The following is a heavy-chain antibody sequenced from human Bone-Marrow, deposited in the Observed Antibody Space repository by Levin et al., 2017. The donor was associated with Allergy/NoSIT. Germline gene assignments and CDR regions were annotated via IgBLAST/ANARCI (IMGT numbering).Heavy chain of an antibody. CDR2: INHSGST. CDR3: ARAGYCSGGSCSRGYRGPETKFDP. V-gene: IGHV4-34*01. Sequence: SETLSLTCAVYGGSFSGYYWSWIRQPPGKGLEWIGEINHSGSTNYNPSLKSRVTISVDTSKNQFSLKLSSVTAADTAVYYCARAGYCSGGSCSRGYRGPETKFDPWGQGTLVTVSS. J-gene: IGHJ5*02. D-gene: IGHD2-15*01. CDR1: GGSFSGYY.